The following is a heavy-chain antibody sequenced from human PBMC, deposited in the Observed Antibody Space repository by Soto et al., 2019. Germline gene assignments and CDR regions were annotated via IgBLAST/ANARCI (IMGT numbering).Heavy chain of an antibody. Sequence: PSETLSLTCAVYGGSFSGYYWSWIRQPPGKGLEWIGEINHSGSTNYNPSLKSRVTISVDTSKNQFSLKLSSVTAADTAVYYCARARNYDFWSGFGYYYYCMDVWGQGTTVTVSS. V-gene: IGHV4-34*01. CDR2: INHSGST. CDR1: GGSFSGYY. D-gene: IGHD3-3*01. CDR3: ARARNYDFWSGFGYYYYCMDV. J-gene: IGHJ6*02.